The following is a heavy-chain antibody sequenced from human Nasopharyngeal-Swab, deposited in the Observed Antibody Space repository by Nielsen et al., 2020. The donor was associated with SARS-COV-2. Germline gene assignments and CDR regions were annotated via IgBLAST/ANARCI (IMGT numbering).Heavy chain of an antibody. D-gene: IGHD2-21*02. V-gene: IGHV3-53*04. J-gene: IGHJ4*02. CDR3: ARGPSCGGDCYPIHFDY. CDR1: GFTVSSNY. Sequence: GESLKISCAASGFTVSSNYMSWVRQAPGKELQWVSVIYSGGSTYYADSVKGRFTISRNNSKNTLYLQMNSLRAEDTAVYYCARGPSCGGDCYPIHFDYWGQGTLVTVSS. CDR2: IYSGGST.